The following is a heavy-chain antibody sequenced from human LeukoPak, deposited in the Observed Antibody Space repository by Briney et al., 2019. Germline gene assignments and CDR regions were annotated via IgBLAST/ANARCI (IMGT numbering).Heavy chain of an antibody. CDR1: GGSISSGDYY. V-gene: IGHV4-30-4*08. CDR3: ARGYCSSASCYRGAFDI. CDR2: IYYSGST. Sequence: SQTLSLTCTVSGGSISSGDYYWNWIRQPPGKGLEWIGYIYYSGSTYYNPSLKSRVSISIDTSKNQFSLKLSSVTAADTAVYYCARGYCSSASCYRGAFDIWGQGTMVTVSS. J-gene: IGHJ3*02. D-gene: IGHD2-2*01.